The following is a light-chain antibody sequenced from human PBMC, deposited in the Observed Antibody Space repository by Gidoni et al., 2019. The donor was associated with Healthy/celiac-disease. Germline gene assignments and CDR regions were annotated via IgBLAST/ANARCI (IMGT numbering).Light chain of an antibody. J-gene: IGKJ2*02. CDR3: QQSYSNPST. CDR2: AAS. CDR1: QSISSY. Sequence: DIQMTQSPSSLSASVGDRVTITCRASQSISSYLNWYQQKPGKAPKLLIYAASSLQSGVPSRFSGSGSGTDFTLNISSLQPEDFATYYCQQSYSNPSTFGQGTKLEIK. V-gene: IGKV1-39*01.